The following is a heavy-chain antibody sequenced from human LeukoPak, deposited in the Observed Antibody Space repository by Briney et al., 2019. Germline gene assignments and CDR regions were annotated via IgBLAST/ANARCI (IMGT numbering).Heavy chain of an antibody. J-gene: IGHJ3*02. Sequence: GGSLWLSCAASGFTFSDYYMSWISQAPGKGLEWVSYISSRDTTINYADSVKGRFTISRDNAKNSLYLQMNSLRTEDTAVYFCARVGRGRAAAGFGAFDIWGQGTMVTVSS. V-gene: IGHV3-11*01. CDR1: GFTFSDYY. D-gene: IGHD6-13*01. CDR3: ARVGRGRAAAGFGAFDI. CDR2: ISSRDTTI.